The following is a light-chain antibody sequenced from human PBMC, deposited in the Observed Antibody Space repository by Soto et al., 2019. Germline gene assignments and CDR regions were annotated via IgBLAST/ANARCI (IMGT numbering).Light chain of an antibody. Sequence: QSALTQPASVSGSPGQSITISCTGTSSDVGGYNYVSWYQQLPGNAPKLIIYDVNNRPSGVSNRFSGSKSGNTASLTITGLQDEDEADYYCSSYTSVSTLVFGGGTKLTVL. V-gene: IGLV2-14*01. CDR2: DVN. CDR1: SSDVGGYNY. CDR3: SSYTSVSTLV. J-gene: IGLJ2*01.